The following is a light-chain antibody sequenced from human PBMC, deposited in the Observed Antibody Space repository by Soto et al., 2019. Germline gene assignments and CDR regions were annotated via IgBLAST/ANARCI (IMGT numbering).Light chain of an antibody. J-gene: IGKJ4*01. CDR3: MQALQSPRT. CDR1: QSLLYSNGYNY. Sequence: EIVLTQSPLSLPVTPGEPASISCRSSQSLLYSNGYNYLVWYLQRPGQSPKLLIYLGSNRASGVPDRFSGSGSGKDFTLKIRRVEAEDVGVYYCMQALQSPRTFGGGPKVEIK. V-gene: IGKV2-28*01. CDR2: LGS.